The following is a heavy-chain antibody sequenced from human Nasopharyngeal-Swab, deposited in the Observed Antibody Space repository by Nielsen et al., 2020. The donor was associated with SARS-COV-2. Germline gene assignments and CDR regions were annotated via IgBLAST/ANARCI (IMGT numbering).Heavy chain of an antibody. Sequence: GESLKTSCAASGFTFSSYAMSWVRQAPGKGLEWVSAISGSGSTIYYADSVKGRFTISRDNAKNSLYLQMNSLRAEDTAVYYCARDGGHDYYYGMDVWGQGTTVTVSS. CDR3: ARDGGHDYYYGMDV. V-gene: IGHV3-23*01. CDR2: ISGSGSTI. CDR1: GFTFSSYA. J-gene: IGHJ6*02.